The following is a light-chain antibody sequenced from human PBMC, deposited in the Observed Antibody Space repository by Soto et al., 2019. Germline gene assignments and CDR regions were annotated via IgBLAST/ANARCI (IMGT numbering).Light chain of an antibody. CDR2: KAS. CDR3: QQYESFPRT. J-gene: IGKJ1*01. Sequence: DIQMTQSPSTLSSSVGDRVTITCRASQSINNWLAWYQQKPGKAPKLLILKASTLESGVPSRFSGSGSGTECTLSISILQPDDFATYYCQQYESFPRTFGQGTKVEIK. V-gene: IGKV1-5*03. CDR1: QSINNW.